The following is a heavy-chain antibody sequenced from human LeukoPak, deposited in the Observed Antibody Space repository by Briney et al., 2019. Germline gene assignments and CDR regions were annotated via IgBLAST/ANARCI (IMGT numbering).Heavy chain of an antibody. CDR3: ARLIVGATTDWYFDL. CDR2: IYYGGNT. Sequence: SETLSLTCTVSGGSISGYYWSWIRQPPGKGLEWIGYIYYGGNTNYNPSLKSRVTISVDTSKNQFSLKLSSVTAADTAVYYCARLIVGATTDWYFDLWGRGTLVTVSS. D-gene: IGHD1-26*01. CDR1: GGSISGYY. J-gene: IGHJ2*01. V-gene: IGHV4-59*01.